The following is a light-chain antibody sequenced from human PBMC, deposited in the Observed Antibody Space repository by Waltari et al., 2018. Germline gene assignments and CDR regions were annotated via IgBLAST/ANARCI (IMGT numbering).Light chain of an antibody. CDR3: QKYVSLPAT. J-gene: IGKJ1*01. CDR1: QSVGRY. CDR2: DAS. V-gene: IGKV3-20*01. Sequence: DIVLTQSPATLSLSPGERAPLSCRASQSVGRYLAWYQQKPGQAPRLLIYDASIRATGIRDRFSGSGSGTDFSLTMSRLEPEDFAVYYCQKYVSLPATFGQGTKVEIK.